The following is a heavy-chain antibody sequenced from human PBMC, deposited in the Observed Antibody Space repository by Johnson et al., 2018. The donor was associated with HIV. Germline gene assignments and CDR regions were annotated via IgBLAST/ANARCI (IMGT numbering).Heavy chain of an antibody. J-gene: IGHJ3*02. V-gene: IGHV3-30-3*01. D-gene: IGHD3-22*01. CDR1: GFTFRSYA. CDR2: ISYDGSHK. CDR3: ARDLKSYYDSSGYFDAFDI. Sequence: QVQLVESGGGVVQPGRSLRLSCAASGFTFRSYAMHWVRQAPGKGLEWVALISYDGSHKFYADSVKGRFTISRDNAKNSLYLQMDSLRAEDTALYYCARDLKSYYDSSGYFDAFDIWGQGTMVTVSS.